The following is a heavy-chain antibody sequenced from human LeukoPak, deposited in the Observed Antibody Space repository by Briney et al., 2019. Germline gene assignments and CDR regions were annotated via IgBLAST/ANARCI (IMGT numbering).Heavy chain of an antibody. CDR2: INHSGNT. CDR1: GGTFSGYY. J-gene: IGHJ4*02. Sequence: SETLSLTCAVYGGTFSGYYWSWIRQPPGKGLEWIGEINHSGNTNYNPSLKSRVTLSVDTSKNQFSLKLSSVTASDTAVYYCATQQVAVPAAFRWGQGTLVTVSS. V-gene: IGHV4-34*08. D-gene: IGHD2-2*01. CDR3: ATQQVAVPAAFR.